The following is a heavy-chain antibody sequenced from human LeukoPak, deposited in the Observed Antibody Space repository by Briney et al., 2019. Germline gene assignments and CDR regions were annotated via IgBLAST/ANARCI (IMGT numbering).Heavy chain of an antibody. D-gene: IGHD6-19*01. J-gene: IGHJ4*02. CDR2: IYYSGST. Sequence: SETLSLTCTVSGGFINSHYWSWIRQPPGKGLEWIGYIYYSGSTNYDPSLKSRVTISLDTSENQFSLNLSSVTPADTALYFCARDVGEVTGTHFDYWGQGTLVTVSS. CDR3: ARDVGEVTGTHFDY. V-gene: IGHV4-59*11. CDR1: GGFINSHY.